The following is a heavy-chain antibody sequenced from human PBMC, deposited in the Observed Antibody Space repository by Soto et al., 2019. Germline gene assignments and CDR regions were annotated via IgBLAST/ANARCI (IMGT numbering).Heavy chain of an antibody. CDR3: ARNGRVAAAGYYYYGMDV. CDR2: INHSGST. J-gene: IGHJ6*02. V-gene: IGHV4-34*01. D-gene: IGHD6-13*01. Sequence: SETLSLTCAVYGGSFSGYYWSWIRQPPGKGLEWIGEINHSGSTNYNPSLKSRVTISVDTSKNQFSLKLSSVTAADTAVYYCARNGRVAAAGYYYYGMDVWGQGTTVTVSS. CDR1: GGSFSGYY.